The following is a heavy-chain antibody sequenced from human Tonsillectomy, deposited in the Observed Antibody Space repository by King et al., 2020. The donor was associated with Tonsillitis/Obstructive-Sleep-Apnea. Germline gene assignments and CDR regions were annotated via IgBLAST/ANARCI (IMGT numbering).Heavy chain of an antibody. D-gene: IGHD1-1*01. CDR2: IKSKTDGGTT. J-gene: IGHJ6*03. Sequence: DVQLVESGGGLLKPGGSLRLSCAASGFTFSNAWMSWVRQAPGKGLEWVGRIKSKTDGGTTDYAAPVKGRFTISRDDSKNTLYLQMNSLKTEDTAVYYCTTLNVPYYYYYMDVWGKGTTVTVSS. V-gene: IGHV3-15*01. CDR1: GFTFSNAW. CDR3: TTLNVPYYYYYMDV.